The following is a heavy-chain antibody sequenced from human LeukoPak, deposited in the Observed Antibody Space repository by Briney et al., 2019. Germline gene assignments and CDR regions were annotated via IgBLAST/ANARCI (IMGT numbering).Heavy chain of an antibody. D-gene: IGHD3-3*01. CDR2: ISAYNGNT. Sequence: GASVKVSCKASGYTFTSYGISWVRQAPGQGLEWMGWISAYNGNTNYAQKLQGRVTMTTDTSTSTAYMELRSLRSDDTAVYYCARVTHLTSWSGYSWTSGYGMDVWGQGTTVTVSS. CDR3: ARVTHLTSWSGYSWTSGYGMDV. CDR1: GYTFTSYG. J-gene: IGHJ6*02. V-gene: IGHV1-18*01.